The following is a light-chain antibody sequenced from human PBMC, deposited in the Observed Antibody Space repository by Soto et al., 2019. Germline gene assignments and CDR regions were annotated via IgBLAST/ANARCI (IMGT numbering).Light chain of an antibody. CDR1: QTVSSF. V-gene: IGKV3-11*01. J-gene: IGKJ4*01. CDR2: DSS. Sequence: VLTQSPATLSLSPGDRATLSCRASQTVSSFLAWYQQKPGQAPRLLIHDSSDRATGIPARFSGSGSGTDFTLTISSLEPEDVAVYYCQQRSNWPLTFGGGTRVEI. CDR3: QQRSNWPLT.